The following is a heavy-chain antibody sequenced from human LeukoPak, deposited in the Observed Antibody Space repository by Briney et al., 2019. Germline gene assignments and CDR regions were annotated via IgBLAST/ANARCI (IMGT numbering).Heavy chain of an antibody. Sequence: GGSLSLSCEASGLTFSSYVMHWVRKAPGKGLEGGPVLPYDGSNKYYADSVKGRFTISRDNSKNTLYLQMNSLRAEDTAVYYCARDLGPHIAVAGPLDYWGQGTLVTVSS. J-gene: IGHJ4*02. CDR2: LPYDGSNK. CDR1: GLTFSSYV. V-gene: IGHV3-30-3*01. CDR3: ARDLGPHIAVAGPLDY. D-gene: IGHD6-19*01.